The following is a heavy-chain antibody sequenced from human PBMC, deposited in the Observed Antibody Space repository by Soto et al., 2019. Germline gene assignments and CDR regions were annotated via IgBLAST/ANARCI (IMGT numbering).Heavy chain of an antibody. CDR3: ARGRYSSSRDGMDV. J-gene: IGHJ6*02. Sequence: QVQLVESGGGVVQPGRSLRLSCAASGFTFSSYGMHWVRQAPGKGLEWVAVIWYDGSNKYYADSVKGRFTISRDNSKNTLYRQMNSLRAEDTAVYYCARGRYSSSRDGMDVWGQGTTVTVSS. V-gene: IGHV3-33*01. D-gene: IGHD6-6*01. CDR1: GFTFSSYG. CDR2: IWYDGSNK.